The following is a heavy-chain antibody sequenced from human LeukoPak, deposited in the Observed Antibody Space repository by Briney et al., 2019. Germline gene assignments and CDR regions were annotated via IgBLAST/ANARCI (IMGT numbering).Heavy chain of an antibody. D-gene: IGHD3-9*01. CDR2: IIPILGIA. J-gene: IGHJ6*03. Sequence: SVKVSCKASGGTFSSYAISWVRQAPGQGLEWMGRIIPILGIANYAQKFQGRVTITADKSTSTAYMELSSLRSEDTAVYYCARAAINTGFDWLSVDMGNYYYYMDVWGKGTTVTVSS. CDR3: ARAAINTGFDWLSVDMGNYYYYMDV. CDR1: GGTFSSYA. V-gene: IGHV1-69*04.